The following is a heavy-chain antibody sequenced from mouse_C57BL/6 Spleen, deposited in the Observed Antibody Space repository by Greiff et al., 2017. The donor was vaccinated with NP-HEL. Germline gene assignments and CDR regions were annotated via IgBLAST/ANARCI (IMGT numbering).Heavy chain of an antibody. J-gene: IGHJ3*01. CDR3: ARGYDYDPWFAY. V-gene: IGHV1-81*01. Sequence: VMLVESGAELARPGASVKLSCKASGYTFTSYGISWVKQRTGQGLEWIGEIYPRSGNTYYNEKFKGKATLTADKSSSTAYMELRSLTSEDSAVYFCARGYDYDPWFAYWGQGTLVTVSA. CDR1: GYTFTSYG. D-gene: IGHD2-4*01. CDR2: IYPRSGNT.